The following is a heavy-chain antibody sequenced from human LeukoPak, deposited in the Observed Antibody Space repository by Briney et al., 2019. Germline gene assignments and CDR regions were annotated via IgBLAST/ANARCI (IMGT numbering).Heavy chain of an antibody. CDR1: GYTFIDYY. CDR3: ARVHFYDSSGYSLINP. V-gene: IGHV1-2*02. CDR2: INPNSGGT. D-gene: IGHD3-22*01. J-gene: IGHJ4*02. Sequence: GASVKVSCKASGYTFIDYYMHWVRQAPGQGLEWMGWINPNSGGTNYAQKFQGRVTMTRDTSISTAYMELSRLKSDDTAVYYCARVHFYDSSGYSLINPWGQGTLVTVSS.